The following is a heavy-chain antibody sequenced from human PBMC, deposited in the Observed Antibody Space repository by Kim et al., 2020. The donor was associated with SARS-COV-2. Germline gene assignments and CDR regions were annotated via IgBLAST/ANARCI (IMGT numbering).Heavy chain of an antibody. V-gene: IGHV4-34*01. CDR2: INHSGST. D-gene: IGHD6-19*01. Sequence: SETLSLTCAVYGGSFSGYYWSWIRQPPGKGLEWIGEINHSGSTNYNPSLKSRVTISVDTSKNQFSLKLSSVTAADTAVYYCARRDSGWTGVVSYNWFDP. CDR3: ARRDSGWTGVVSYNWFDP. CDR1: GGSFSGYY. J-gene: IGHJ5*02.